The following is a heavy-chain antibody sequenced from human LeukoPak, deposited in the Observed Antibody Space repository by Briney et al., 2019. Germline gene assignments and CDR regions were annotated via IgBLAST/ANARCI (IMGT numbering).Heavy chain of an antibody. D-gene: IGHD1-26*01. CDR3: AKGSLRVGANLVGAFDI. J-gene: IGHJ3*02. Sequence: PGRSLRLSCAASGFTFDVYAMHWVRQAPGKGLEWVSGITWNSGTIAYADPVKGRFTISRDNAKNSLYLRMNSLRVEDTALYYCAKGSLRVGANLVGAFDIWGQGTMVTVSS. CDR1: GFTFDVYA. V-gene: IGHV3-9*01. CDR2: ITWNSGTI.